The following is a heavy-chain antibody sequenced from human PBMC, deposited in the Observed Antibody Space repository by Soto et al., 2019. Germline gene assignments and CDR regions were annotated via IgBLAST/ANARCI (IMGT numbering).Heavy chain of an antibody. CDR2: ISGSGGST. D-gene: IGHD5-18*01. Sequence: HPGGSLRLSCAASGFTFSSYAMSWVRQAPGKGLEWVSAISGSGGSTYYADSVKGRFTISRDNSKNTLYLQMNSLRAEDTAVYYCAKDRVQLWPHYYYGMDVWGQGTTVTVSS. V-gene: IGHV3-23*01. CDR3: AKDRVQLWPHYYYGMDV. J-gene: IGHJ6*02. CDR1: GFTFSSYA.